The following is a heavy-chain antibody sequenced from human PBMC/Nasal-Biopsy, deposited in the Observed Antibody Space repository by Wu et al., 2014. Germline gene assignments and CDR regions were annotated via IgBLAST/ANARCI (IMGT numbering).Heavy chain of an antibody. J-gene: IGHJ4*02. CDR3: ARADYHFPRWFFDY. CDR1: SGSISSGDYY. V-gene: IGHV4-30-4*01. D-gene: IGHD3-3*01. CDR2: IHYREYT. Sequence: TLSLTCTVSSGSISSGDYYWSWIRQPPGKGLEWIGYIHYREYTYYNPSLKSRVSISVDTSKNQLSLNLSSVTAADTAVYYCARADYHFPRWFFDYWAREPWSPS.